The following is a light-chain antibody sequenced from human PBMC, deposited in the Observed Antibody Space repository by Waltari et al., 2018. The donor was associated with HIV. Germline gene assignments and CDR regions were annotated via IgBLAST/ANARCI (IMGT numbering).Light chain of an antibody. J-gene: IGLJ1*01. V-gene: IGLV2-11*01. CDR2: DVS. Sequence: QSALTQPRSVSGSPGPSVTISCTGTSSDVCGYNYVSWYQPHPGKAPKLMICDVSKRPSGVPDRFSGSKSGNTASLTISGLQAEDEADYYCCSYAGSYGYVFGTGTKVTVL. CDR3: CSYAGSYGYV. CDR1: SSDVCGYNY.